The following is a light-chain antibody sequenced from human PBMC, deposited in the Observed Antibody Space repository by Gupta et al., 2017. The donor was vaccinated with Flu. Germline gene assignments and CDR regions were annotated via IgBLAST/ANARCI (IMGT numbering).Light chain of an antibody. Sequence: PATLSVSPGERATRSCRASQSVSSNLAWYQQKPGQAPRLLISGASARATGIPARFSGSGSGTEFTLTISSRQSEDFAVYYCQQYNNWPLTFGQGTXLEIK. CDR2: GAS. CDR3: QQYNNWPLT. V-gene: IGKV3-15*01. J-gene: IGKJ5*01. CDR1: QSVSSN.